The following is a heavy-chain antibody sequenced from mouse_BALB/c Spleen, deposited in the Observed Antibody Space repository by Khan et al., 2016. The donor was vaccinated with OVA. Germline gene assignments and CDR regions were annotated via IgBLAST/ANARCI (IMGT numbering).Heavy chain of an antibody. CDR3: ARLEDI. CDR2: IWAGGST. J-gene: IGHJ2*01. CDR1: GFSLTSYG. D-gene: IGHD1-3*01. V-gene: IGHV2-9*02. Sequence: XVQLKETGPGLVAPSQSLSITCTVSGFSLTSYGVHWVRQPPGKGLEWLGVIWAGGSTNYNSALMTRLSISKDNSKSQVFLKMNSLQTYDTAMYYCARLEDIWGQGTTLTVSS.